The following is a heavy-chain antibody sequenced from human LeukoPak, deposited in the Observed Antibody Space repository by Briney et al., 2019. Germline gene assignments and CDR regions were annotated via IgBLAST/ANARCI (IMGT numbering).Heavy chain of an antibody. CDR2: IILILGIA. D-gene: IGHD3-22*01. V-gene: IGHV1-69*04. Sequence: ASVTVSCKASGGSFSSYAISWVRQAPAQGLEWMGRIILILGIANYAQKFQGRVTITADKSTSTAYMELSSLRSEDTAVYYCASPGRGYYHYYFDYWGQGTLVTVSS. J-gene: IGHJ4*02. CDR1: GGSFSSYA. CDR3: ASPGRGYYHYYFDY.